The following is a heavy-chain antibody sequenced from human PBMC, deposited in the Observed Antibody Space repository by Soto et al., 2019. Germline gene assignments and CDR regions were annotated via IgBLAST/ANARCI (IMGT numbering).Heavy chain of an antibody. Sequence: QVQLVQSGAEVKKPGASVKDSCKASGYTFTSYAMHWVRQAPGQRLEWMGWINAGNGNTKYSQKFQGRVTITRDTSASTAYMELSSLRAEDMAVYYCARDPGYSYGYNWGQGTLVTVSS. D-gene: IGHD5-18*01. J-gene: IGHJ4*02. CDR2: INAGNGNT. V-gene: IGHV1-3*01. CDR3: ARDPGYSYGYN. CDR1: GYTFTSYA.